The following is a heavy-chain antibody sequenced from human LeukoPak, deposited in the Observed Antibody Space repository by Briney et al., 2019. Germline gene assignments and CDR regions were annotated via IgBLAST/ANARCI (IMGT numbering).Heavy chain of an antibody. CDR1: GLTFSKYS. J-gene: IGHJ5*01. V-gene: IGHV3-48*04. Sequence: GGSLRLSCAVSGLTFSKYSMTWVRQAPGEGLEWVSFIDTSSTTMYYTDSVKGRFTNSRDNAKNSLYLQMNSLKVEDTAIYYCARDNWVDCWGQGTLVTVSS. CDR3: ARDNWVDC. CDR2: IDTSSTTM.